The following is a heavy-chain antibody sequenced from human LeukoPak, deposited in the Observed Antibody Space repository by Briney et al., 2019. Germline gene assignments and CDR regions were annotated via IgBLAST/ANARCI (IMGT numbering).Heavy chain of an antibody. Sequence: GASVKVSCKASGYTFTGYYMHWVRQAPGQGLEWMGRINPNSGGTNYAQKFQGRVTMTRGTSISTAYMELSRLRSDDTAVYYCARGPYIAAAGVDYWGQGTLVTVST. CDR1: GYTFTGYY. CDR2: INPNSGGT. CDR3: ARGPYIAAAGVDY. J-gene: IGHJ4*02. D-gene: IGHD6-13*01. V-gene: IGHV1-2*06.